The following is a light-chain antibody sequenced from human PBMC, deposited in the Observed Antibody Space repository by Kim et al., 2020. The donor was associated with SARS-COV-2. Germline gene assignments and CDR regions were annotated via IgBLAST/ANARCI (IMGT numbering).Light chain of an antibody. CDR1: SSNIGAGYD. CDR2: GNS. J-gene: IGLJ1*01. V-gene: IGLV1-40*01. CDR3: QSYDSSLSGYV. Sequence: QRVTLSCTWSSSNIGAGYDVHWYQQLPGTAPKLLIYGNSNRPSGVPDRFSGSKSGTSASLAITGLQAEDEADYYCQSYDSSLSGYVFGTGTKVTVL.